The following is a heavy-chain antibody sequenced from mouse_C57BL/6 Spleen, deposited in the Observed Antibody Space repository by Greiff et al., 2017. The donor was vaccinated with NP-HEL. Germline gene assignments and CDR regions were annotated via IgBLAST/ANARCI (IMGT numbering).Heavy chain of an antibody. D-gene: IGHD2-3*01. Sequence: VQLQQPGAELVKPGASVKLSCKASGYTFTSYWMQWVKQRPGQGLEWIGEIDPSDSYTNYNQKFKGKATLTVDTSSSTAYMQLSSLTSEDSAVYYCAGSGDGYYSAWFAYWGQGTLVTVSA. J-gene: IGHJ3*01. CDR2: IDPSDSYT. CDR3: AGSGDGYYSAWFAY. V-gene: IGHV1-50*01. CDR1: GYTFTSYW.